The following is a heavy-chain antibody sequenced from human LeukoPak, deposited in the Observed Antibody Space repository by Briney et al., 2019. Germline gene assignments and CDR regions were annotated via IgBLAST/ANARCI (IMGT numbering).Heavy chain of an antibody. D-gene: IGHD2-2*01. CDR3: ARGSLPAAMGYYYMDV. CDR1: GGSISSYY. Sequence: PSETLSLTCTVSGGSISSYYWSWIRQPPGKGLEWIGYIYYSGSTNYNPSLKSRVTMSVDTSKNQFSLKLSSVTAADTAVYYCARGSLPAAMGYYYMDVWGKGTTVTVSS. CDR2: IYYSGST. J-gene: IGHJ6*03. V-gene: IGHV4-59*12.